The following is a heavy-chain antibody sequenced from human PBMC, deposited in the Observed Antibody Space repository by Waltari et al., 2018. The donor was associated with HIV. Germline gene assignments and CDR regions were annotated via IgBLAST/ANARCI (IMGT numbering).Heavy chain of an antibody. D-gene: IGHD1-26*01. CDR1: GFIFKNYA. J-gene: IGHJ5*02. CDR3: VRDGGSYSGWYDP. V-gene: IGHV3-21*02. CDR2: ITTNINYI. Sequence: QLVEYGGGLVRPGESLRLSCAASGFIFKNYAMYWFRQAPGKGLEWVECITTNINYIYYAPSVRGRFTISRDNINDLLFLEMNSLRDEDTAIYYCVRDGGSYSGWYDPWGQGTLVTVSS.